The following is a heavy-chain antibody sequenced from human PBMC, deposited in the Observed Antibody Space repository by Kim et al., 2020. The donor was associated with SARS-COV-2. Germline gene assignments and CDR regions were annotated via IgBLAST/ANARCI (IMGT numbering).Heavy chain of an antibody. CDR2: ISSSSADI. CDR1: GFTFNYYT. J-gene: IGHJ4*02. CDR3: ARLTAYAV. D-gene: IGHD3-16*01. Sequence: GWSLRLSCVPSGFTFNYYTLNWVRQAPGKGLEWISSISSSSADISYADSVKDRFTISRDNAKNSLHLQMSSLRAEDTAVYYCARLTAYAVWGQGTLVTVS. V-gene: IGHV3-21*01.